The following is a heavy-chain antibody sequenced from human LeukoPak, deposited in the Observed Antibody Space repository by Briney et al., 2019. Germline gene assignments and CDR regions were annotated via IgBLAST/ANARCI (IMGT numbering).Heavy chain of an antibody. J-gene: IGHJ3*02. CDR2: ISGSGGST. V-gene: IGHV3-23*01. Sequence: GGSLRLSCAASGLTFSRYAMSWVRQAPGKGLEWVSAISGSGGSTYYADSVKGRFTISRDNSKNTVYLQMNSLRAEDTAVFYCAKGRENSPSYDAFEIWGQGTMVTVSS. D-gene: IGHD4-23*01. CDR1: GLTFSRYA. CDR3: AKGRENSPSYDAFEI.